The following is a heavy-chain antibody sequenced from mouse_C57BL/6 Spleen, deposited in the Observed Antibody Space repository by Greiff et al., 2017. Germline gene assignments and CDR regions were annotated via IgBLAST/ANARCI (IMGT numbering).Heavy chain of an antibody. CDR2: IWSDGST. Sequence: VKLMESGPGLVAPSQSLSITCTVSGFSLTSYGVHWVRQPPGKGLEWLVVIWSDGSTTYNSALKSRLSISKDNSKSQVFLKMNSLQTDDTAMYYCARHHYSNPYAMDYWGQGTSVTVSS. J-gene: IGHJ4*01. V-gene: IGHV2-6-1*01. CDR3: ARHHYSNPYAMDY. D-gene: IGHD2-5*01. CDR1: GFSLTSYG.